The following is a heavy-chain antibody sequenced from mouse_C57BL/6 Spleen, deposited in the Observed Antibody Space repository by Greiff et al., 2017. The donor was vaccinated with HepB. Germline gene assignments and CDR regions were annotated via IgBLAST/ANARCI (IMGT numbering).Heavy chain of an antibody. Sequence: DVKLVESGGGLVKPGGSLKLSCAASGFTFSDYGMHWVRQAPEKGLEWVAYISSGSSTIYYADTVKGRFTISRDNAKNTLFLQMTSLRSEDTSMYYCARPQTAQAFAYWGQGTLVTVSA. V-gene: IGHV5-17*01. J-gene: IGHJ3*01. CDR1: GFTFSDYG. CDR2: ISSGSSTI. CDR3: ARPQTAQAFAY. D-gene: IGHD3-2*02.